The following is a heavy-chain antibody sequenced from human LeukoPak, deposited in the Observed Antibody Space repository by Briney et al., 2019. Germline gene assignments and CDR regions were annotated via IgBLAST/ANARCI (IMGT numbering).Heavy chain of an antibody. CDR2: IRSDGTSK. Sequence: GGSLRLSCAASGFTFSTYGLHWIRQSPGKGLEWVAFIRSDGTSKYFADSVKGRFTISRDNSKNTLYLQMNSLRAEDTAVYYCARDVVVVPAAILGDAFDIWGQGTMVTVSS. CDR1: GFTFSTYG. CDR3: ARDVVVVPAAILGDAFDI. V-gene: IGHV3-30*02. D-gene: IGHD2-2*02. J-gene: IGHJ3*02.